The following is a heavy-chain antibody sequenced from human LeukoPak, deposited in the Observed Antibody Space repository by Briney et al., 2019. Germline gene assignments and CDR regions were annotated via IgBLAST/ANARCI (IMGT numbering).Heavy chain of an antibody. D-gene: IGHD3-9*01. CDR1: GFTFSSYN. CDR3: AKDHIQGLEYFDWAIDY. Sequence: GGSLRLSCAASGFTFSSYNMNWVRQAPGKGLEWVSSINSRSSYIYYADSVKGRFTISRDNSRNTLYLQMNSLRAEDTAVYYCAKDHIQGLEYFDWAIDYWGQGTLVTVSS. J-gene: IGHJ4*02. CDR2: INSRSSYI. V-gene: IGHV3-21*04.